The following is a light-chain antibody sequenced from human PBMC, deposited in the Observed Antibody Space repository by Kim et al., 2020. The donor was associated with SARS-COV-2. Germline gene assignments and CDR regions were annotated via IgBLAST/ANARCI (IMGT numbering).Light chain of an antibody. CDR2: VGTGGIAG. CDR1: SGYSNYK. J-gene: IGLJ1*01. CDR3: GADHGSGSNFVYV. Sequence: TCTLSSGYSNYKVDWYQQRPGKGPRFVMRVGTGGIAGSKGDGIPDRFSVLGSGLNRYLTIKNIQEEDESDYHCGADHGSGSNFVYVFGTGTKVTVL. V-gene: IGLV9-49*01.